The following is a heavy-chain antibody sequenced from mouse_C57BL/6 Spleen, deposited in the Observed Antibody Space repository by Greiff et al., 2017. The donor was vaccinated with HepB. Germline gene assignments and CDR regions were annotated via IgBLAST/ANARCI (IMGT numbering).Heavy chain of an antibody. CDR1: GYTFTDYE. D-gene: IGHD4-1*01. V-gene: IGHV1-15*01. CDR3: SLTVTGYFDV. J-gene: IGHJ1*03. Sequence: VQLQQSGAELVRPGASVTLSCKASGYTFTDYEMHWVKQTPVHGLEWIGAIDPETGGTAYNQKFKGKAILTADKSSSPAYMELRSLTSEDSAVYYCSLTVTGYFDVWGTGTTVTVSS. CDR2: IDPETGGT.